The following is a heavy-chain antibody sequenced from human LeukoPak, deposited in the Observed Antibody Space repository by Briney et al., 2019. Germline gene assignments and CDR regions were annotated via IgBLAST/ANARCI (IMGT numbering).Heavy chain of an antibody. J-gene: IGHJ4*02. D-gene: IGHD1-7*01. CDR3: AKSPAITETTAAISD. CDR2: IIPIFGTA. Sequence: SVKVSCKASGGTFSSYAISWVRQAPGQGLEWMGRIIPIFGTANYAQNLQGRVTMTTDTSTYTAYMDLRSLRSDDTAVYYCAKSPAITETTAAISDWGQGTLVTVSS. V-gene: IGHV1-69*05. CDR1: GGTFSSYA.